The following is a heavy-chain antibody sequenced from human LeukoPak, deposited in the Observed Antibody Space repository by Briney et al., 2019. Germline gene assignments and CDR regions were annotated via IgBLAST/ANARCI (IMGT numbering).Heavy chain of an antibody. J-gene: IGHJ4*02. CDR2: INPNSGGT. Sequence: GASVKVSCKGSGYTFTGYYMHWVRQAPGQGLEWMGWINPNSGGTNYAQKFQGRVTMTRDTSISTAYMELSRLRSDDTAVYYCARVAVPYYYDSSGYLTYFDYWGQGTLVTVSS. V-gene: IGHV1-2*02. CDR1: GYTFTGYY. D-gene: IGHD3-22*01. CDR3: ARVAVPYYYDSSGYLTYFDY.